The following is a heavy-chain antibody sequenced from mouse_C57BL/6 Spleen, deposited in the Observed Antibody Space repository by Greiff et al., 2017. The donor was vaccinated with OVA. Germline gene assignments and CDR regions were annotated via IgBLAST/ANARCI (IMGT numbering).Heavy chain of an antibody. CDR1: GYAFSSSW. CDR3: ATYYSNYVATWFAY. D-gene: IGHD2-5*01. J-gene: IGHJ3*01. V-gene: IGHV1-82*01. Sequence: VKLVESGPELVKPGASVKISCKASGYAFSSSWMNWVKQRPGKGLEWIGRIYPGDGDTNYNGKFKGKATLTADKSSSTAYMQLSSLTSEDSAVYFCATYYSNYVATWFAYWGQGTLVTVSA. CDR2: IYPGDGDT.